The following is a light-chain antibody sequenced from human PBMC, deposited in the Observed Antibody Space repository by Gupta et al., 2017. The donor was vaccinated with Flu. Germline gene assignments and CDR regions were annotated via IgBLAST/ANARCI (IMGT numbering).Light chain of an antibody. CDR1: QSISSY. CDR2: GAS. CDR3: QQSYSTPRT. J-gene: IGKJ2*01. V-gene: IGKV1-39*01. Sequence: DIQMTQSPSSLSASVGDRVTITCRASQSISSYLNWYQQKPGKAPKFLIYGASSLQSGVPSRFSGSGSGTDFTLTISSLQLEDFATYYCQQSYSTPRTFGQGTKLEIK.